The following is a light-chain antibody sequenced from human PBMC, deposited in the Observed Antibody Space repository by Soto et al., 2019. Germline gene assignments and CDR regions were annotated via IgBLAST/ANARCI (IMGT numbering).Light chain of an antibody. Sequence: DIQMTQSPSTLSASVGDRVTITCRASQSISSWLAWYQQKPGKAPKLLIYKASSLESGVPSRFSGSGSGTEFNINISSLQTDDFATYYCQQYNSYSWTFGQGTKVEIK. CDR1: QSISSW. J-gene: IGKJ1*01. CDR2: KAS. CDR3: QQYNSYSWT. V-gene: IGKV1-5*03.